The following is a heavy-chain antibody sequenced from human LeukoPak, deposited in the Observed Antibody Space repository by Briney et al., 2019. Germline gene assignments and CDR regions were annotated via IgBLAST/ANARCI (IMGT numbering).Heavy chain of an antibody. CDR1: GYTFTSYY. D-gene: IGHD1-20*01. CDR2: IEPNSGDT. CDR3: ARDYFTFTSKSYNFFDP. V-gene: IGHV1-2*02. Sequence: ASVKVSCKASGYTFTSYYMHWVRQAPGQGLEWMGWIEPNSGDTNYPEKFQGRITMTRDTSISTAYMELSRLTSDDTAVYFCARDYFTFTSKSYNFFDPWGQGTLVTVSS. J-gene: IGHJ5*02.